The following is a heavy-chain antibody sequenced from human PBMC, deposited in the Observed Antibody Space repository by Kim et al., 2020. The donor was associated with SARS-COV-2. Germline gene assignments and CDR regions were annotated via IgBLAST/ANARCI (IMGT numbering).Heavy chain of an antibody. J-gene: IGHJ5*02. Sequence: AYGVSVKGRFTISRDDSTSSTYLQMNSLKIDDTAVYYCSRQMTGTAGLDPWGQGTLVTVSS. CDR3: SRQMTGTAGLDP. V-gene: IGHV3-73*01. D-gene: IGHD2-8*02.